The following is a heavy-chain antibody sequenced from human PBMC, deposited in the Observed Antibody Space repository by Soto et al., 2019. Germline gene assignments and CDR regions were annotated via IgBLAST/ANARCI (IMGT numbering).Heavy chain of an antibody. CDR2: ITGSGAST. CDR3: AKAEYYGGNWYFDL. CDR1: GFTFSTYG. J-gene: IGHJ2*01. D-gene: IGHD4-17*01. Sequence: EVQLLESGGGLVQPGGSLRLSCAASGFTFSTYGMNWVRQAPGKGLEWVSGITGSGASTYYADSVKGRFTISRDNSKNTLYLQMHSLRAEDTAVYYCAKAEYYGGNWYFDLWCRGTLVTVSS. V-gene: IGHV3-23*01.